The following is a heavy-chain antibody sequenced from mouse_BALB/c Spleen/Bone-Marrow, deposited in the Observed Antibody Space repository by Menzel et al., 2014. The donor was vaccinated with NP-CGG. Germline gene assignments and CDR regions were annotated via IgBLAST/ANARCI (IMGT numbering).Heavy chain of an antibody. D-gene: IGHD1-2*01. Sequence: VKLVESGAELVRPRSSVKISCKASGYAFSAYWMNWVKQRPGQGLEWIGQIYPGDVDTNYNGKFKGKATLTADKSSSTAYMQLSSLTSEDSAVYFCTRSTATFDYWGQGTTLTVSS. CDR2: IYPGDVDT. V-gene: IGHV1-80*01. J-gene: IGHJ2*01. CDR1: GYAFSAYW. CDR3: TRSTATFDY.